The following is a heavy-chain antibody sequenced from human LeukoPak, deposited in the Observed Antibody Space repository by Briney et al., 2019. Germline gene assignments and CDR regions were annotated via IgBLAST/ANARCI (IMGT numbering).Heavy chain of an antibody. V-gene: IGHV3-30*02. J-gene: IGHJ4*02. D-gene: IGHD6-19*01. Sequence: GGSLRLSCAASGFIFSDYGMHWVRQAPGKGLEWVAFIRSDGSNEYYSDSVKGRFTISRDNSKNTLYLQMNSLRAEDTAVYYCAKDANSGRSDFDYWGQGTLVTVSS. CDR3: AKDANSGRSDFDY. CDR2: IRSDGSNE. CDR1: GFIFSDYG.